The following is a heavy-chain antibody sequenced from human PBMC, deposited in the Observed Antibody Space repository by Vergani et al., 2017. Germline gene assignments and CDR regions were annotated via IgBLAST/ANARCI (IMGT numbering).Heavy chain of an antibody. Sequence: QVQLQQWGAGLLKPSETLSLTCAVYGGSFSGYYWSWIRQPPGKGLEWIGEINHSGSTNYNPSLKSRVTISVDTSKNQFSLKLSSVTAADTAVYYCARGKGDDFWGGYFKYYYGMDVWGQGTTVTVSS. CDR3: ARGKGDDFWGGYFKYYYGMDV. J-gene: IGHJ6*02. D-gene: IGHD3-3*01. CDR2: INHSGST. CDR1: GGSFSGYY. V-gene: IGHV4-34*01.